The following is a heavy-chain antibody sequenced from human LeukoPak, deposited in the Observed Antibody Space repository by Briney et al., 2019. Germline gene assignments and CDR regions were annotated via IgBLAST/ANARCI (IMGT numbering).Heavy chain of an antibody. CDR1: GFTFSSYA. Sequence: PGGSLILSCAASGFTFSSYAMRWVRQAPGKGLEWVSDISGSGGNTYYAESAKGRFTIFRDNSKNTLYLQMNSLRAEDTAVYYCAKSVAAAGTGPSDYWGQGTLVTVSS. D-gene: IGHD6-13*01. V-gene: IGHV3-23*01. CDR2: ISGSGGNT. CDR3: AKSVAAAGTGPSDY. J-gene: IGHJ4*02.